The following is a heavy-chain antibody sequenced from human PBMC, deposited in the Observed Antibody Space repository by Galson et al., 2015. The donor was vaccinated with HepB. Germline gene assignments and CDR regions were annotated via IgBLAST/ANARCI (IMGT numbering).Heavy chain of an antibody. CDR3: ARDASGWKYFDH. J-gene: IGHJ4*02. D-gene: IGHD6-19*01. V-gene: IGHV3-11*01. CDR2: INSRGNTV. CDR1: GFTFSDYY. Sequence: SLRLSCAASGFTFSDYYMIWIRQAPGKGLECVSYINSRGNTVYYADSVRGRFTISRDNANNSLYLQMNGLRAEDTALYYCARDASGWKYFDHWGQGTLVTVSS.